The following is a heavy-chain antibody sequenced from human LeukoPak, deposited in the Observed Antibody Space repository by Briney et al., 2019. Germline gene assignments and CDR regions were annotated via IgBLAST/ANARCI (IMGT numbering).Heavy chain of an antibody. CDR1: GGSFSGYY. V-gene: IGHV4-34*01. CDR3: ASRYRGAARLDY. D-gene: IGHD6-6*01. CDR2: INHSGST. J-gene: IGHJ4*02. Sequence: SETLSLTCAVYGGSFSGYYWSWIRQPPGKGLEWIGEINHSGSTNYNPSHKSRVTISVDTSKNQFSLKLSSVTAADTAVYYCASRYRGAARLDYWGQGTLVTVSS.